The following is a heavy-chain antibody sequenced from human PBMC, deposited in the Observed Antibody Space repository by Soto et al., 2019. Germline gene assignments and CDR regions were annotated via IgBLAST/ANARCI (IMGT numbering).Heavy chain of an antibody. CDR2: ITYSGTT. CDR3: ARAKYYFHSGSHFFFDP. Sequence: PSETLSLTCSVSHDSISNYYWSWIRQAPGKGLEWIGYITYSGTTNYNPSLKSRLTMSLDTPKNQLSLKLTSVTAADTAVYYCARAKYYFHSGSHFFFDPWGQGTLVT. D-gene: IGHD3-10*01. V-gene: IGHV4-59*01. CDR1: HDSISNYY. J-gene: IGHJ5*02.